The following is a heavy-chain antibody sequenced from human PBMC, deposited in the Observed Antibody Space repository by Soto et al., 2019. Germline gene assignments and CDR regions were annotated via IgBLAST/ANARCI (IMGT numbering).Heavy chain of an antibody. D-gene: IGHD5-12*01. J-gene: IGHJ4*02. CDR2: IVPIVDTS. Sequence: QVQLVQSGAEVRQPASSVKVSCKTSGGTFSSYAISWVRQAPGQGLEWMGGIVPIVDTSTYAQKFQGRVTLTADESTSTGYMELSSLRSDDTAVYYCVRVVAITGYPDNWGQGTLVTVSS. CDR3: VRVVAITGYPDN. CDR1: GGTFSSYA. V-gene: IGHV1-69*12.